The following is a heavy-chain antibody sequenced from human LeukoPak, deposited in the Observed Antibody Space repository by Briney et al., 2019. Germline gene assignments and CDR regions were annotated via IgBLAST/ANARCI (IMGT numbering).Heavy chain of an antibody. J-gene: IGHJ4*02. CDR1: GDSVSSNSAA. CDR2: TYYRSKWYN. Sequence: SQTLSLTCAISGDSVSSNSAAWNWLSQSPSRGLEWLGRTYYRSKWYNEYADSVKSRITINPDTSKKQFSLHLNSVTPEDTAVYYCARGITGRNDYWGQGALVTVSS. D-gene: IGHD1-26*01. CDR3: ARGITGRNDY. V-gene: IGHV6-1*01.